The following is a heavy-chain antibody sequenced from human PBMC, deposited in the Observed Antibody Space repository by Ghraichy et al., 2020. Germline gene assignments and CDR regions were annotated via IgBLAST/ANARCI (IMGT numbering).Heavy chain of an antibody. D-gene: IGHD5-24*01. CDR3: VRDGCPKCSYNMDV. V-gene: IGHV3-7*03. CDR1: GFVISSFW. Sequence: GGSLRLSCAASGFVISSFWMSWVRQAPGKGLEWVANINQVGNEKYHVDSVKGRFTISRDNAKNSLYLQMNSLRGKDTAVYYCVRDGCPKCSYNMDVWGQGTTVTVSS. J-gene: IGHJ6*02. CDR2: INQVGNEK.